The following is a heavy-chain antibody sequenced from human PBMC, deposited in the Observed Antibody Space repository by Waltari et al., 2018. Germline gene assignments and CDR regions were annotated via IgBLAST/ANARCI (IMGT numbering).Heavy chain of an antibody. CDR3: ARAFYCSGGSCYPGDY. CDR2: IWYDGSNK. CDR1: GFTFSSYG. D-gene: IGHD2-15*01. J-gene: IGHJ4*02. V-gene: IGHV3-33*01. Sequence: QVQLVESGGGVVQPGRSLRLSCAASGFTFSSYGMHWVRKAPGKGLEWVAVIWYDGSNKYYADSVKGLFTISRDNSKNTLYLQMNSLRAEDTAVYYCARAFYCSGGSCYPGDYWGQGTLVTVSS.